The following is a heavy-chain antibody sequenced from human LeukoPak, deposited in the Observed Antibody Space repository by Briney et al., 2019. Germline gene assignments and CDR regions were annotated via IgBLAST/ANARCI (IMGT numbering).Heavy chain of an antibody. J-gene: IGHJ4*02. V-gene: IGHV4-38-2*02. CDR3: ARRLPGIAAAG. CDR2: IYHSGST. CDR1: GYSISSGYY. D-gene: IGHD6-13*01. Sequence: SETLSLTCTVSGYSISSGYYWGWIRQPPGKGLEWIGSIYHSGSTYYNPSLKSRVTISVDTSKNQFPLKLSSVTAADTAVYYCARRLPGIAAAGWGQGTLVTVSS.